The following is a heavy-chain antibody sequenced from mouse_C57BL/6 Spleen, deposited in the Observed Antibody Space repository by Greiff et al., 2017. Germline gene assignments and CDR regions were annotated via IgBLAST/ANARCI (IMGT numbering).Heavy chain of an antibody. V-gene: IGHV1-69*01. CDR1: GYTFTSYW. D-gene: IGHD4-1*01. Sequence: QVQLKQPGAELVMPGASVKLSCKASGYTFTSYWMHWVKQRPGQGLEWIGEIDPSDSYTNYNQKFKGKSTLTVDKSSSTAYMQLSSLTSEDSAVYYCATGPYFDYWGQGTTLTVSS. CDR2: IDPSDSYT. CDR3: ATGPYFDY. J-gene: IGHJ2*01.